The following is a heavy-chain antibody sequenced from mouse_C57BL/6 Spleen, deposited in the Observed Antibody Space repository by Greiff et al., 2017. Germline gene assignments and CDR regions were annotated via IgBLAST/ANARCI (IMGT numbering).Heavy chain of an antibody. CDR2: ISDGGSYT. Sequence: EVHLVESGGGLVKPGGSLKLSCAASGFTFSSYAMSWVRQTPEKSLEWVATISDGGSYTYYPDNVKGRFTISRDNAKNNLYLQMSHLKSEDTAMYYCAREEEYGNFYFDYWGQGTTLTVSS. D-gene: IGHD2-1*01. CDR1: GFTFSSYA. V-gene: IGHV5-4*01. CDR3: AREEEYGNFYFDY. J-gene: IGHJ2*01.